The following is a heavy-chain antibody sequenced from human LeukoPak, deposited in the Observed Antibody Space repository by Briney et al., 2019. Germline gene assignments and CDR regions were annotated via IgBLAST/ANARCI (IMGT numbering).Heavy chain of an antibody. CDR3: AKSKAYYDSSAFDY. CDR2: IRYDGSNK. V-gene: IGHV3-30*02. Sequence: GGSLRLSCAASGFTFSSYGMHWVRQAPGKGLEWVAFIRYDGSNKYYADSVKGRFTISRDNSKNTLYLQMNSLRAEDTAVYYCAKSKAYYDSSAFDYWGQGTLVTVSS. J-gene: IGHJ4*02. D-gene: IGHD3-22*01. CDR1: GFTFSSYG.